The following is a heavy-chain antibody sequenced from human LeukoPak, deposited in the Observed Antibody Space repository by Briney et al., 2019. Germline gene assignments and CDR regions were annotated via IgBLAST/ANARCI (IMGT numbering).Heavy chain of an antibody. CDR2: IYYSGST. D-gene: IGHD3-22*01. Sequence: PSETLSLTCTVSGGSISSFYWSWIRQPPGKGLEWIGYIYYSGSTNYNPSLKSRVTIIVDTPNNQFSLWLTSVTAADTAVYYCARHLYYFDSSAYQDAFDIWGQGTMVPVSS. V-gene: IGHV4-59*08. CDR3: ARHLYYFDSSAYQDAFDI. CDR1: GGSISSFY. J-gene: IGHJ3*02.